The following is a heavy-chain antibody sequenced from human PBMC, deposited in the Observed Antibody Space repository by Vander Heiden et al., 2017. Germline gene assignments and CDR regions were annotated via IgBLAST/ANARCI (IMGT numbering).Heavy chain of an antibody. CDR1: GFTFSDSG. CDR2: IWYDGSNK. J-gene: IGHJ5*02. D-gene: IGHD3-16*01. CDR3: GRETSDYHVDP. V-gene: IGHV3-33*01. Sequence: QVQLVESGGGVGQPGRSLRLSCAASGFTFSDSGMHWVRQAPGKGLGWLAAIWYDGSNKYYADSVKGRFTVSRDNARNTLYLQMNSLRAEDTAVYYCGRETSDYHVDPWGLGTLVTVSS.